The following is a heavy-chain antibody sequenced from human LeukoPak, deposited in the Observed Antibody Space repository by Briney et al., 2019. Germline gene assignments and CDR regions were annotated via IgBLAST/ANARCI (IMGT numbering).Heavy chain of an antibody. CDR1: VFTLSSYA. CDR3: AKDRFVVVPAGFDY. CDR2: ISGSGGST. V-gene: IGHV3-23*01. Sequence: QSGGSLRLSCAPSVFTLSSYAMSWVRDAPGKGLEWVSAISGSGGSTYYAGYVKGRFTIYRDNSKNTLYLQLNSLRTEDTAVYYCAKDRFVVVPAGFDYWGQGTLVTVSS. J-gene: IGHJ4*02. D-gene: IGHD2-2*01.